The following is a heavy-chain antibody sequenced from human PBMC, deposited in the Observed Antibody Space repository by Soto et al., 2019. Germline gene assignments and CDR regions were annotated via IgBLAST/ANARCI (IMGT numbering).Heavy chain of an antibody. D-gene: IGHD1-20*01. J-gene: IGHJ4*02. CDR3: ARLITPRVLDS. CDR2: MKQDGSEK. V-gene: IGHV3-7*05. Sequence: EVQLVESGGGLVQPGGSLRLSCAASGFTFSNYWMSWVRQAPGKGLEWVANMKQDGSEKDYVGSLNGRFTISRDNAKNSLYLQINSLTTEDTAVYYCARLITPRVLDSWGQGTLVTVSS. CDR1: GFTFSNYW.